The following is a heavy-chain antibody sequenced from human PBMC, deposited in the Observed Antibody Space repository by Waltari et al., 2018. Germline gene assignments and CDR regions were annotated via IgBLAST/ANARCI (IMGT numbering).Heavy chain of an antibody. CDR1: GFTFSSYW. D-gene: IGHD3-16*02. J-gene: IGHJ5*02. CDR2: IKQDGSEK. CDR3: ARGYVWGSYRPFDP. Sequence: EVQLVESGGGLVQPGGSLRLSCEASGFTFSSYWMSWVRPAPGKGLEWVANIKQDGSEKYYVDSVKGRFTISRDNAKNSLYLQMNSLRAEDTAVYYCARGYVWGSYRPFDPWGQGTLVTVSS. V-gene: IGHV3-7*03.